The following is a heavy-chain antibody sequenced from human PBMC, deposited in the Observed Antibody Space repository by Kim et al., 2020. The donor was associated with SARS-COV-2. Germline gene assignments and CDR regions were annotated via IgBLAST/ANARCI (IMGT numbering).Heavy chain of an antibody. D-gene: IGHD6-13*01. CDR3: ARRIAAAGTVIGF. CDR1: GYTFTSYD. V-gene: IGHV1-8*01. J-gene: IGHJ4*02. Sequence: ASVKVSCKASGYTFTSYDINWVRQATGQGLEWMGWMNPNSGNTGYAQKFQGRVTMTRNTSISTAYMEVSSLRSEDTAVYYCARRIAAAGTVIGFCGQGTLVTVSS. CDR2: MNPNSGNT.